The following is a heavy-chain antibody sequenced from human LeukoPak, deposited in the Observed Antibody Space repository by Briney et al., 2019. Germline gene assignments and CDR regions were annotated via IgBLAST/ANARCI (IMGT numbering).Heavy chain of an antibody. CDR1: GGSFSGYY. V-gene: IGHV4-34*01. J-gene: IGHJ3*02. D-gene: IGHD6-19*01. CDR3: ARSRKVQWLLRGGSFDI. Sequence: PSETLSLTCAVYGGSFSGYYWSWIRQPPGKGLEWIGEINHSGSTNYNPSLKSRVTISVDTSKNQFSLKLSSVTAADTAVYYCARSRKVQWLLRGGSFDIWGQGTMVTVSS. CDR2: INHSGST.